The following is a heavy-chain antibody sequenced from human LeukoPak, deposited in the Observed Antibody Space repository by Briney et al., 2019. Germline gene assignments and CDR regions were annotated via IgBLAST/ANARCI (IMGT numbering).Heavy chain of an antibody. CDR1: GGSISSYY. CDR3: ARRRSWPDAFDI. CDR2: IYYSGST. J-gene: IGHJ3*02. D-gene: IGHD3-10*01. V-gene: IGHV4-59*01. Sequence: SETLSLTCTVSGGSISSYYWSWIRQPPGKGLEWIGYIYYSGSTDYNSSLKSRVTISVDTSKNQFSLKLSSVTAADTALYYCARRRSWPDAFDIWGQGTMVTVSS.